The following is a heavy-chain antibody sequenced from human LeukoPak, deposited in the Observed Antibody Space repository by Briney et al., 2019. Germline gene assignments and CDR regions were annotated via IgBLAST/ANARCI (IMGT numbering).Heavy chain of an antibody. V-gene: IGHV3-7*01. CDR3: AKQGAYFFDY. CDR1: GFNLSSYW. J-gene: IGHJ4*02. CDR2: IKPDGSEQ. Sequence: GGSRRRTCESSGFNLSSYWMSWVRQAPGKGMEYVATIKPDGSEQLYVGSAKGRFTISKDSAKNSVFLQINSLRAEDTAMYYCAKQGAYFFDYWGQGTLVTVSS.